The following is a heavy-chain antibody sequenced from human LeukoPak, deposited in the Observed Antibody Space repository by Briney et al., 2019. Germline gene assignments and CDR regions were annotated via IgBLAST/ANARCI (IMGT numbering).Heavy chain of an antibody. J-gene: IGHJ4*02. CDR2: ISSSGGST. CDR3: ARQLGYCSDGSCYFDY. Sequence: YPGGSLRLSCAASGFTFSNYAMSWVRRAPGRGLEWLSAISSSGGSTYYADSVKGRFTISRDNSKNTLHLQMNSLRTEDTAVYHCARQLGYCSDGSCYFDYRGQGPLVTVSS. CDR1: GFTFSNYA. V-gene: IGHV3-23*01. D-gene: IGHD2-15*01.